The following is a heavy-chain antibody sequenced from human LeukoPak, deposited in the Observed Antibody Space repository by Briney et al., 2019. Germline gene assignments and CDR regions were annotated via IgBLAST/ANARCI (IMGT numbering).Heavy chain of an antibody. D-gene: IGHD3-10*02. CDR2: ISGSGSTI. CDR3: AELGITMIGGV. J-gene: IGHJ6*04. V-gene: IGHV3-48*03. Sequence: PGGSLRFSCAASGFTFSSYEMNWVRHAPGKGLEGVSYISGSGSTIYYADSVKGRFTISRDNAKNSLYLQMNSRRAEDTAVYYCAELGITMIGGVWGKGTTVTISS. CDR1: GFTFSSYE.